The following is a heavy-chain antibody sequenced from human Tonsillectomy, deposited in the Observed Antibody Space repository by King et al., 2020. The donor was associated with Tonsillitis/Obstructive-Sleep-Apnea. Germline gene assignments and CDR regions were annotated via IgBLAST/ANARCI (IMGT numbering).Heavy chain of an antibody. CDR2: ISAYNGST. CDR3: ARDITGTKDFDY. V-gene: IGHV1-18*01. Sequence: VQLVESGAEVKKPGASVKVSCKASGYTFTSYGINWVRQAPGQGLEWMGWISAYNGSTNYAQKLQGRVTMTTDTSTSIAYMDLRSLRSDDTAVYYCARDITGTKDFDYWGQGTLVTVSS. J-gene: IGHJ4*02. D-gene: IGHD1-20*01. CDR1: GYTFTSYG.